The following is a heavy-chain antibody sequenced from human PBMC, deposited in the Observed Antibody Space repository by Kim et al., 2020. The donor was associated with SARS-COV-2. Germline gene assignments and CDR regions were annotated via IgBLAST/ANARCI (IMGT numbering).Heavy chain of an antibody. CDR2: IFGSGSNT. CDR1: GFAFSNYA. V-gene: IGHV3-23*01. D-gene: IGHD6-13*01. CDR3: ARHVHSSRWAFFWYFDL. Sequence: GGSLRLSCEASGFAFSNYAMSWVRQVPGKGLEWVSNIFGSGSNTYYADSVKGRFTISKDNSKNTLYLQMNSLRHEDTAIYYCARHVHSSRWAFFWYFDLWGRGTLVTVSS. J-gene: IGHJ2*01.